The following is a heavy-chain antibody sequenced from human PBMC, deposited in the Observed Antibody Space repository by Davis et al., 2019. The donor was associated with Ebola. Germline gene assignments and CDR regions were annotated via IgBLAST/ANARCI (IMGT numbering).Heavy chain of an antibody. J-gene: IGHJ6*02. D-gene: IGHD6-13*01. V-gene: IGHV1-69*13. CDR1: GYTFTSYG. Sequence: AASVKVSCKASGYTFTSYGISWVRQAPGQGLEWMGGIIPIFGTANYAQKFQGRVTITADESTSTAYMELSSLRSEDTAVYYCARSTNVGSSWYGGDYYYYGMDVWGQGTTVTVSS. CDR2: IIPIFGTA. CDR3: ARSTNVGSSWYGGDYYYYGMDV.